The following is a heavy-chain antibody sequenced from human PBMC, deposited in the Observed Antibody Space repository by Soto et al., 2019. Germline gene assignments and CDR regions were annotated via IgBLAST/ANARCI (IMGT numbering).Heavy chain of an antibody. CDR2: IYYSGNT. J-gene: IGHJ6*02. V-gene: IGHV4-30-4*01. D-gene: IGHD2-21*01. Sequence: QVQLQESGPGLVKPSQTLSLTCSDTGGYISSGYYYWIWIRQPPGKGLEWIGNIYYSGNTYYNPSLKSRLIIAIDTSKIQFSLTVGSVTAADTAVYYCASSLLYGIDVWGQGTTVTVAS. CDR1: GGYISSGYYY. CDR3: ASSLLYGIDV.